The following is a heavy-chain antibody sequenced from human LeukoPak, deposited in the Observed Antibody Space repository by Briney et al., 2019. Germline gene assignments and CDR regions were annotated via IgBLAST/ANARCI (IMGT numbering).Heavy chain of an antibody. D-gene: IGHD2-2*01. CDR3: ARVRRYCSSTSCSTPGAFDI. Sequence: ASVKVSCKASGYTFTSYGISWVRQAPGQGLEWMGWISAYNGNTNYAQKLQGRVTMTTDTSTSTAYMELRSLRSDDTAVYYCARVRRYCSSTSCSTPGAFDIWGQGTMVTVSS. J-gene: IGHJ3*02. CDR1: GYTFTSYG. CDR2: ISAYNGNT. V-gene: IGHV1-18*01.